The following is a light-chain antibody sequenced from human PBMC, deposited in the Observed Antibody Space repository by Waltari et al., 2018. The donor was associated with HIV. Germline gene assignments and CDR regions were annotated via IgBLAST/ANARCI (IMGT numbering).Light chain of an antibody. CDR2: RNN. Sequence: QSVLTQPPSASGTPGQRVTISCSGSSSNIGSNTVNWYQQLPGTAPKLLIYRNNHRPSGVPDRCSGSKSGTSASLAISGLQSEDEADYYCASWDDSLNGRVFGGGTKLTVL. J-gene: IGLJ3*02. V-gene: IGLV1-44*01. CDR1: SSNIGSNT. CDR3: ASWDDSLNGRV.